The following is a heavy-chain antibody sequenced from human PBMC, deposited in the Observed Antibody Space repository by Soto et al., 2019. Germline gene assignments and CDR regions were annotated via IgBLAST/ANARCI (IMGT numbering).Heavy chain of an antibody. V-gene: IGHV1-3*01. CDR2: INAGNGNT. D-gene: IGHD3-9*01. Sequence: QVQLVQSGAEVKKPGASVKVSCKASGYTFTSYAMHWVRQAPGQRLEWMGWINAGNGNTKYSQKFQGRVTITSDTSVSTGYMEMSILRSEDTAVYYCAIECYFDTVRSFDPWVEGAMVTESS. J-gene: IGHJ5*02. CDR1: GYTFTSYA. CDR3: AIECYFDTVRSFDP.